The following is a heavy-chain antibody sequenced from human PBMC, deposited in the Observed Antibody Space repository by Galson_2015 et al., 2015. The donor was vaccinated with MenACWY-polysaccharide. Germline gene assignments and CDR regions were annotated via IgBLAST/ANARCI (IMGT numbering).Heavy chain of an antibody. CDR1: GFTFSNYG. D-gene: IGHD1-1*01. J-gene: IGHJ5*02. V-gene: IGHV3-33*01. CDR2: IWNDGNNK. CDR3: ARGVQLERKGRGDWFDP. Sequence: SLRLSCAASGFTFSNYGMHWVRQAPGKGLEWVALIWNDGNNKNYVDSVKGRFTISRDNSKITLYLQMNSLRVEDTAVYYCARGVQLERKGRGDWFDPWGQGTLVTVSS.